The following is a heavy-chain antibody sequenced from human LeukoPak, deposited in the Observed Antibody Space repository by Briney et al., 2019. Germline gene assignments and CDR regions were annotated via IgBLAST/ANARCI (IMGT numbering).Heavy chain of an antibody. J-gene: IGHJ6*03. V-gene: IGHV4-39*07. Sequence: PSETLSLTCTVSGDSISSGDYYWSWIRQPPGKGLEWIGEINHSGSTNYNPSLKSRVTISVDTSKNQFSLKLSSVTAADTAVYYCARRRAPSGYSSGWYLRYMDVWGKGTTVTVSS. CDR3: ARRRAPSGYSSGWYLRYMDV. D-gene: IGHD6-19*01. CDR1: GDSISSGDYY. CDR2: INHSGST.